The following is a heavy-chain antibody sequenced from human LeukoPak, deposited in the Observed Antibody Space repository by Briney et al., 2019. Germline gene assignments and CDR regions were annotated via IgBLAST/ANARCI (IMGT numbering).Heavy chain of an antibody. CDR2: IYTSGST. CDR3: ARRRRTYDSSGRRPYYFDY. Sequence: PSETLSLTCTVSGGSISSGSYYWSWIRQPAGKGLEWIGRIYTSGSTNYNPSLKSRVTISVDTSKNQFSLKLSSVTAADTAVYYCARRRRTYDSSGRRPYYFDYWGQGTLVTVSS. D-gene: IGHD3-22*01. V-gene: IGHV4-61*02. J-gene: IGHJ4*02. CDR1: GGSISSGSYY.